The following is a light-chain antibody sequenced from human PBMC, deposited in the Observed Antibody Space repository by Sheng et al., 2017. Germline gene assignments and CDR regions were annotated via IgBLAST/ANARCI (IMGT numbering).Light chain of an antibody. J-gene: IGLJ3*02. Sequence: QTVVTQEPSLTVSPGGTVTLTCGSSTGAVTSGFYPNWFQHKPGQAPRSLIYSTTNKQSWTPARFSGSLLGGKAALTLSAVRHEDEADYYCLLYYGGAWVFGGGTKLTVL. V-gene: IGLV7-43*01. CDR2: STT. CDR1: TGAVTSGFY. CDR3: LLYYGGAWV.